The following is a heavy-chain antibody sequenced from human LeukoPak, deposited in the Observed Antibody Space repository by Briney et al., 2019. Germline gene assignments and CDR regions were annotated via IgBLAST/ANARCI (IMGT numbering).Heavy chain of an antibody. CDR2: IRSKANSCAT. D-gene: IGHD2-2*01. V-gene: IGHV3-73*01. J-gene: IGHJ6*04. CDR3: TSLYCSSTSCSPSYGMDV. Sequence: GGSLKLSCAASGFTFSGSAMHWVRQASGKGLEWVGRIRSKANSCATAYAASVKGRFTISRDDSKNTAYLQMNSLKTEDTAVYYCTSLYCSSTSCSPSYGMDVWGKGTTVTVSS. CDR1: GFTFSGSA.